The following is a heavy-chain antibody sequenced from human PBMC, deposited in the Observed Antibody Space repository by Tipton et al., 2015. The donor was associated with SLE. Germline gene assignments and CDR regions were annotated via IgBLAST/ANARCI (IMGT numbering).Heavy chain of an antibody. CDR2: INHSGST. Sequence: TLSLTCTVYTGSFSGYYWSWIRQPPGKGLEWIGEINHSGSTNYNPSLKSRVTISVDPSKNQFSLKLSSVTAADTAVYYCAREASYCGGDCYPSWFDPWGQGTLVTVSS. CDR3: AREASYCGGDCYPSWFDP. J-gene: IGHJ5*02. D-gene: IGHD2-21*01. V-gene: IGHV4-34*01. CDR1: TGSFSGYY.